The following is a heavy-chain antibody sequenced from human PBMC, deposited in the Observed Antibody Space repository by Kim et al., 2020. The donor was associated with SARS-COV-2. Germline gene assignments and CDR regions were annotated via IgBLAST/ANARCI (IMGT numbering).Heavy chain of an antibody. CDR1: GFTFSRFW. D-gene: IGHD2-2*01. CDR2: IKEDGTEK. J-gene: IGHJ5*02. CDR3: ATKYCSSSSCYFGSLRFEP. Sequence: GGSLRLSCAASGFTFSRFWMNWVRQAPGKGLEWVASIKEDGTEKYYVDSVRGRFTISRDNTKNSLFLQMNSLRAEDMALYFCATKYCSSSSCYFGSLRFEPRGQGTLVTVSS. V-gene: IGHV3-7*03.